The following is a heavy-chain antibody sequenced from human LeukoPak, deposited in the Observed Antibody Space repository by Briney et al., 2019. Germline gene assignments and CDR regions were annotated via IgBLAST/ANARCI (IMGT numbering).Heavy chain of an antibody. CDR2: ISYDGSNK. V-gene: IGHV3-30*03. Sequence: GGSLRLSCAASGFTFSSYGMHWVRQAPGKGLEWVVVISYDGSNKYYADSVKGRFTISRDNSKNSLYLQMNSLRAEDTAVYYCARDRTPTYSFTWYDAFDIWGQGTKVTVSS. J-gene: IGHJ3*02. CDR1: GFTFSSYG. CDR3: ARDRTPTYSFTWYDAFDI. D-gene: IGHD6-13*01.